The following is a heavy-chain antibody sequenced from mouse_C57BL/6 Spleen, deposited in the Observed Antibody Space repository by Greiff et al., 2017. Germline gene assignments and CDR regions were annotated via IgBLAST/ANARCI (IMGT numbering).Heavy chain of an antibody. D-gene: IGHD1-1*01. CDR2: IDPSDSET. CDR3: ARSGYGSSYPDYWYFDV. V-gene: IGHV1-52*01. CDR1: GYTFTSYW. J-gene: IGHJ1*03. Sequence: QVQLQQPGAELVRPGSSVKLSCKASGYTFTSYWMHWVKQRPIQGLEWIGNIDPSDSETHYNQKFKDKATLTVDKSSSTAYMQLSSLTSEDSAVYYCARSGYGSSYPDYWYFDVWGTGTTVTVSS.